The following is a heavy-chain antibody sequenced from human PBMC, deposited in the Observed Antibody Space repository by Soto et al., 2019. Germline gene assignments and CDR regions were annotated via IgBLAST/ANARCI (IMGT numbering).Heavy chain of an antibody. J-gene: IGHJ4*02. V-gene: IGHV3-21*01. CDR3: ARDTYYGSGSYRRAFDY. CDR2: ISSSSSYI. D-gene: IGHD3-10*01. Sequence: GGSLRLSCAASGFTFSSYSMNWVRQAPGKGLEWVSSISSSSSYIYYADSVKGRFTISRDNAKNSLYLQMNSLRAEDTAVYYCARDTYYGSGSYRRAFDYWGQGTLVTVSS. CDR1: GFTFSSYS.